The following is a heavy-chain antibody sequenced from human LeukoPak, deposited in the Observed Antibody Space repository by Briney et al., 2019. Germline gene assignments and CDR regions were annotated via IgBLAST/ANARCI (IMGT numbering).Heavy chain of an antibody. J-gene: IGHJ4*02. CDR1: RFALSNYG. Sequence: GGSLRLSCAVSRFALSNYGMSWVRQAPGKGLEWVSAISGSGGSTYYADSVKGRFTISRDNSKNTLYLQMNSLRAEDTALYYCAKSSYYDTSGSYREYYFDYWGQGALVTVSS. V-gene: IGHV3-23*01. CDR3: AKSSYYDTSGSYREYYFDY. D-gene: IGHD3-22*01. CDR2: ISGSGGST.